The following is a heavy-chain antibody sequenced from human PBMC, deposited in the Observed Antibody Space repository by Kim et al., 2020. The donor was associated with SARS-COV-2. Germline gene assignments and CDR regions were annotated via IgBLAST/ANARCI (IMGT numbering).Heavy chain of an antibody. CDR3: ATPYSSSSGAYGMDV. V-gene: IGHV3-21*01. J-gene: IGHJ6*02. D-gene: IGHD6-6*01. Sequence: DSVKSRFTISRDNAKNSLYLQMNSLRAEDTAVYYCATPYSSSSGAYGMDVWGQGTTVTVSS.